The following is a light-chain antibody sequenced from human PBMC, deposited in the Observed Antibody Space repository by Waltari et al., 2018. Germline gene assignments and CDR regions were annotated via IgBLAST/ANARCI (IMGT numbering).Light chain of an antibody. Sequence: ETVLTQSPATLSVSPGERVTLSCRASQSVSTNLAWYQQKPGLAPRLLIYGVSTRATGIPGRFSGSGSGTEFTLTINTLQSEDFAVYYCHQYNNWWTFGQGTKVEIK. CDR1: QSVSTN. J-gene: IGKJ1*01. V-gene: IGKV3D-15*01. CDR3: HQYNNWWT. CDR2: GVS.